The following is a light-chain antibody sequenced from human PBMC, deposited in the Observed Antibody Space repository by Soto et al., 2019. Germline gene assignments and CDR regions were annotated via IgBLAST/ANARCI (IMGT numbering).Light chain of an antibody. CDR1: QDISYW. J-gene: IGKJ5*01. V-gene: IGKV1-12*01. CDR2: AAS. CDR3: QQTHSFPFT. Sequence: DIQMTQSPSSLSASVGDRVTITCRASQDISYWLAWFQQKPEEAPKSLIYAASNLHSGVPSRFSGSGSGTDFTLTISSLRPEDFATYYCQQTHSFPFTFGQGTRLEIK.